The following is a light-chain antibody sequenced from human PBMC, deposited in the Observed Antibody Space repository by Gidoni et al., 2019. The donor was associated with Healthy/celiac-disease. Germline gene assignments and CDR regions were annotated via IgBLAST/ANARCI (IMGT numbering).Light chain of an antibody. J-gene: IGKJ4*01. CDR2: AAS. CDR3: QKNNSTPLT. Sequence: DIHMTHSPSSLSASVGDRVTITCRASQGISNYLSWYQQKPGKVPKLLIYAASTLQSGVPSRFSGSGSGTDFTLTISSLQPEDVATYYCQKNNSTPLTFXGXTKVEIK. CDR1: QGISNY. V-gene: IGKV1-27*01.